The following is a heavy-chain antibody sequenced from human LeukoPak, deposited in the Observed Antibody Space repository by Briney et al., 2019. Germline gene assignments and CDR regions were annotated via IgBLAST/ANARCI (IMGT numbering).Heavy chain of an antibody. Sequence: GRSLRLSCAASGFTFSSYGMHWVRQAPGKGLEWEAVISYDGSNKYYADSVKGRFTISRDNSKNTLYLQMNSLRAEDTAVYYCAKDLLLSYYDSSGYENWFAPGGQGTLVTVSS. V-gene: IGHV3-30*18. CDR3: AKDLLLSYYDSSGYENWFAP. D-gene: IGHD3-22*01. J-gene: IGHJ5*02. CDR2: ISYDGSNK. CDR1: GFTFSSYG.